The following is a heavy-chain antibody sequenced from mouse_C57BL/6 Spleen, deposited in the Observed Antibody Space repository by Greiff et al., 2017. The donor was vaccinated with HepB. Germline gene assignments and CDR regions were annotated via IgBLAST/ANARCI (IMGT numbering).Heavy chain of an antibody. D-gene: IGHD2-4*01. CDR3: ARTGLRRE. CDR2: IYPGDGDT. CDR1: GYAFSSSW. V-gene: IGHV1-82*01. J-gene: IGHJ4*01. Sequence: VQLQQSGPELVKPGASVKISCKASGYAFSSSWMNWVKQRPGKGLEWIGRIYPGDGDTNYNGKFKGKATLTADKSSSTAYMQLSSLTSEDSAVYFCARTGLRREWGQGTSVTVSS.